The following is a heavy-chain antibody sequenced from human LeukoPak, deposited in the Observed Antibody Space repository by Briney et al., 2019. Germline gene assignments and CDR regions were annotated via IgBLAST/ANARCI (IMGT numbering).Heavy chain of an antibody. Sequence: SETLSLTCAVYGGSFSGYYWSWIRQPPGKGLEWIGYIYYSGSANYNPSLKSRVTISVDTSKNQFSLKLSSVTAADTAMYYCARRNYSGSYSYYFDYWGQGTLVTVSS. J-gene: IGHJ4*02. CDR2: IYYSGSA. CDR1: GGSFSGYY. CDR3: ARRNYSGSYSYYFDY. D-gene: IGHD1-26*01. V-gene: IGHV4-59*01.